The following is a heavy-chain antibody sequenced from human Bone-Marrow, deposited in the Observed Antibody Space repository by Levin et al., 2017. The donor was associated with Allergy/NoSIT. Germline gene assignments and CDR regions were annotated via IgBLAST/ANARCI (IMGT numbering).Heavy chain of an antibody. CDR2: INGYGNLT. D-gene: IGHD1-14*01. CDR1: GFTFSSYW. CDR3: AKIATTRGR. V-gene: IGHV3-74*03. J-gene: IGHJ1*01. Sequence: RSGGSLRLSCAVSGFTFSSYWMHWVRQPPGQGLMWVARINGYGNLTTYADSVKGRFTISRDNTKNMLYLQMNNVRVEDTAIYYCAKIATTRGRWGQGTLVTVSS.